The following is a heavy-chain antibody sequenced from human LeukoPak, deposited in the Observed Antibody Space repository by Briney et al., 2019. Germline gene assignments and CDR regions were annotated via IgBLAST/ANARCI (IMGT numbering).Heavy chain of an antibody. J-gene: IGHJ4*02. CDR3: ARGRPHGNDY. V-gene: IGHV3-74*01. D-gene: IGHD4-23*01. CDR2: ITNDGSST. CDR1: GLTFSSHW. Sequence: QPGGSLRLSCAASGLTFSSHWMHWVRHAPGKGLVWVSRITNDGSSTTYADSVKGRFTISRDNAKNALYLQMNSLRVEDTAVYYCARGRPHGNDYWGQGTLVTVSS.